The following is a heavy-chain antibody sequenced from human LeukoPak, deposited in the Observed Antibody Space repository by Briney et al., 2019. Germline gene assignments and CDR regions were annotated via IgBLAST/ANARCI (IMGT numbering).Heavy chain of an antibody. CDR2: IYHSGST. Sequence: PSETLSLTCTVSGGSISSGGYYWSWIRQPPGKGLEWIGYIYHSGSTYYNPSLKSRVTISVDRSKNQFSLKLSSVTAADTAVYYCARVGVRGVPLFDYWGQGTLVTVSS. CDR3: ARVGVRGVPLFDY. D-gene: IGHD3-10*01. CDR1: GGSISSGGYY. J-gene: IGHJ4*02. V-gene: IGHV4-30-2*01.